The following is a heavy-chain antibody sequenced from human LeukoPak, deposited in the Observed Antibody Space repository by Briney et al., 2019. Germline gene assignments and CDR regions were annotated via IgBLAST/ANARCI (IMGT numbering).Heavy chain of an antibody. CDR1: GGSISSGGYS. CDR2: IYHSGST. Sequence: SETLSLTCAVSGGSISSGGYSWSWIRQPPGKGLEWIGYIYHSGSTYYSPSLKSRVTISVDRSKNQFSLKLSSVTAADTAAYYCARDRNYYGSGDAFDIWGQGTMVTVSS. V-gene: IGHV4-30-2*01. D-gene: IGHD3-10*01. J-gene: IGHJ3*02. CDR3: ARDRNYYGSGDAFDI.